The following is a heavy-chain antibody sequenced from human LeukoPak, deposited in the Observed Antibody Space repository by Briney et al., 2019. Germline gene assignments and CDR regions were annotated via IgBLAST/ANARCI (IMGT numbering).Heavy chain of an antibody. CDR2: ISYDGSNK. J-gene: IGHJ4*02. V-gene: IGHV3-30-3*01. CDR3: ARDTSFDY. Sequence: GGSLRLFCAASGFTFSSYAMHWVRQAPGKGLEWVAVISYDGSNKYYADSVKGRFTISRDNSKNTLYLQMNSLRAEDTAVYYCARDTSFDYWGQGTLVTVSS. D-gene: IGHD2/OR15-2a*01. CDR1: GFTFSSYA.